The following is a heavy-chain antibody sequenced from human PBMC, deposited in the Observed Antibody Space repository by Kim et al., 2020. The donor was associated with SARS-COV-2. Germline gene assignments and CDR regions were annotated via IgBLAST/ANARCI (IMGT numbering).Heavy chain of an antibody. CDR3: ATNTNSGYRLSDAFDI. CDR1: GGSISSYY. D-gene: IGHD3-22*01. J-gene: IGHJ3*02. Sequence: SETLSLTCTVSGGSISSYYWSWIRQPAGKGLEWIGRIYTSGSTNYNPSLKSRVTMSVATSKNQFSLKLSSVTAADTAVYYCATNTNSGYRLSDAFDIWGQGTMVTVSS. CDR2: IYTSGST. V-gene: IGHV4-4*07.